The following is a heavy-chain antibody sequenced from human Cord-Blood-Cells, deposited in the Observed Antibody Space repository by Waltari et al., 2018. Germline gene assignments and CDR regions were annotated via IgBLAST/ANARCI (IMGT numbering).Heavy chain of an antibody. CDR3: ARTTGGRNWYFDL. V-gene: IGHV4-39*01. D-gene: IGHD7-27*01. CDR2: IYYSGGT. Sequence: QLQLQESGPGLVKPSETLSLTCTVSGGSISSSSYYWGWIRQPPGKGLEWIGSIYYSGGTYYNPSLKSRVTISVDTSKNQFSLKLSSVTAADTAVYYCARTTGGRNWYFDLWGRGTLVTVSS. CDR1: GGSISSSSYY. J-gene: IGHJ2*01.